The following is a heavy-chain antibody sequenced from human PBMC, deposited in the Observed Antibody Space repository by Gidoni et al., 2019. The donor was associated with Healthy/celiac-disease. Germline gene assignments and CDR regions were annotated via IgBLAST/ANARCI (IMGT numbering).Heavy chain of an antibody. CDR2: IFSNDEK. CDR1: GFSLSNARMG. J-gene: IGHJ6*02. Sequence: QVTLKESGPVLVKPTETLTLTCTVSGFSLSNARMGVSWIRQPPGKALEWLAHIFSNDEKSYSTSLKSRLTISKDTSKSQVVLTMTNMDPVDTATYYCARINGSPLYPRTYYGMDVWGQGTTVTVSS. V-gene: IGHV2-26*01. CDR3: ARINGSPLYPRTYYGMDV.